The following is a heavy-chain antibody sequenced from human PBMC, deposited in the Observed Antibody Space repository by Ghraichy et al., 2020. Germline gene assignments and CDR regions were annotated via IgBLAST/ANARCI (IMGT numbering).Heavy chain of an antibody. CDR1: DYSRRDYR. CDR2: VFYIRST. J-gene: IGHJ3*02. Sequence: SETLSLTCLVKDYSRRDYRSEEHTSDLQSHSESMYDVFYIRSTNYNPSLKSRVTISVDTSKNQFSLKLSSVTAADTAVYYCARVPLYYYDTQGAFDIWGQ. V-gene: IGHV4-59*01. CDR3: ARVPLYYYDTQGAFDI. D-gene: IGHD3-22*01.